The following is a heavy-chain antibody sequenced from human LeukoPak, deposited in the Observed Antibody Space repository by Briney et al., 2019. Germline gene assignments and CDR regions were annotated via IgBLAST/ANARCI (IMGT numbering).Heavy chain of an antibody. CDR3: ARPAYCGGNCYYFPDY. D-gene: IGHD2-21*02. V-gene: IGHV3-48*04. CDR2: ISSSGTG. J-gene: IGHJ4*02. Sequence: GGSLRLSCAASGFTFSSYWMNWVRQAPGKGLEWLSHISSSGTGYYTDSVEGRATISRDNAKNSLYLQMNSLRAEDTAVYYCARPAYCGGNCYYFPDYWGQGTLVTVSS. CDR1: GFTFSSYW.